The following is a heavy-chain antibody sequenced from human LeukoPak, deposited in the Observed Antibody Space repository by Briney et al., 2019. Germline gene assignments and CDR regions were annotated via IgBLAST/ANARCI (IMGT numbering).Heavy chain of an antibody. Sequence: SETLSLTCTVSGVSISSSNSYWGWIRQPPGKGLEWIGSIYYSGNTYYNASLKSQVSISIDTSKNRFSLKLTSVTAADTAVYYCARPRYYYYGSGSYSNYYYYMDVWGKGTTVTISS. CDR2: IYYSGNT. D-gene: IGHD3-10*01. V-gene: IGHV4-39*01. CDR3: ARPRYYYYGSGSYSNYYYYMDV. CDR1: GVSISSSNSY. J-gene: IGHJ6*03.